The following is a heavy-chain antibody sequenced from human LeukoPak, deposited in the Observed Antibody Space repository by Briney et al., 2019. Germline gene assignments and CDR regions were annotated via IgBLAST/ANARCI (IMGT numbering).Heavy chain of an antibody. V-gene: IGHV3-72*01. J-gene: IGHJ6*02. CDR2: INNKANNYYT. CDR1: LFIFSDYY. CDR3: AKSRPYDATDV. D-gene: IGHD2-2*01. Sequence: PGWSLRLSFVASLFIFSDYYMYSVRQAPGKGLAWVGRINNKANNYYTVYAPSVIGRFAISRDDTKHSLYVKMNSVKSEHTSVYYCAKSRPYDATDVWGQGTTVSVFS.